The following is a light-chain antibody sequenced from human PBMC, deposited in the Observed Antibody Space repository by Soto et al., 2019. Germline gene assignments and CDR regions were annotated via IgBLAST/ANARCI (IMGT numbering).Light chain of an antibody. J-gene: IGLJ1*01. CDR2: DVS. Sequence: QSVLTQPASVSGSPGQSITISCTGTSGDVGGYNYVSWYQQHPGKAPKLMIYDVSNRPSGVSNRFSGSKSGNTASLTISGLQAEDEADYYCSSYTWSSPYIFGRGTKATVL. V-gene: IGLV2-14*01. CDR1: SGDVGGYNY. CDR3: SSYTWSSPYI.